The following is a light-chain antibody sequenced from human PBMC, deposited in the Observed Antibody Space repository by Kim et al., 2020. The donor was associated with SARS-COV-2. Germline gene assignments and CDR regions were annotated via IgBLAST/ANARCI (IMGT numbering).Light chain of an antibody. Sequence: EIVLTQSPATLSLSPGERATLACRASQSVGSRLAWYRQKTGQAPRLLIDDASNRATGIPARFSGSGSGTDFTLTISSLEPEDFAVYYCQQSISWPLTFGQGKRLEIK. CDR2: DAS. CDR3: QQSISWPLT. V-gene: IGKV3-11*01. J-gene: IGKJ5*01. CDR1: QSVGSR.